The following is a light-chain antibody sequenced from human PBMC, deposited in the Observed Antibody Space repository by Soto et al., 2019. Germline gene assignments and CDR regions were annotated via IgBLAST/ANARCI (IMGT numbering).Light chain of an antibody. CDR2: DVS. Sequence: QSALTQARSVSGSPGQSVTISCTGTSSDVGGYNYVSWYQQHPGKVPKLMIFDVSKRPSGVPDRFSGSKSGNTASLTISGLQAEDEADYHCCSYAGSYILIFGGGTKLTVL. V-gene: IGLV2-11*01. J-gene: IGLJ2*01. CDR1: SSDVGGYNY. CDR3: CSYAGSYILI.